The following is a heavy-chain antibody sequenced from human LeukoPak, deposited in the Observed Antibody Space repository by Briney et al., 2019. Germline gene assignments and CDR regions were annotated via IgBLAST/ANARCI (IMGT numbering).Heavy chain of an antibody. J-gene: IGHJ4*02. CDR2: IHRSRSP. D-gene: IGHD1-14*01. CDR3: AREILGGFNPGAY. CDR1: LDSTPRYF. V-gene: IGHV4-59*12. Sequence: SQTLSLTCIFSLDSTPRYFRPWVRQPPAKVLAWIGEIHRSRSPNYNPSLQSRVTISIDRSRNQIVLELSSVTAADTAVYYCAREILGGFNPGAYWGQGILVTVSS.